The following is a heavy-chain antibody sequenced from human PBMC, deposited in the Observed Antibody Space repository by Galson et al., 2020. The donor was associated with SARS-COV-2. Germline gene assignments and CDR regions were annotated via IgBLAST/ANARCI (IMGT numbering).Heavy chain of an antibody. CDR3: ARGHLIVGSAIEYYYYCGMDV. V-gene: IGHV4-34*01. D-gene: IGHD1-26*01. J-gene: IGHJ6*02. CDR2: INHSGST. CDR1: GGSFSGYY. Sequence: SETLSLTCAVHGGSFSGYYWSWIRQPPGKGLEWIGEINHSGSTTYNPSLKSRVTISVDTSKNQFSLKLSSVTAADTAVYYCARGHLIVGSAIEYYYYCGMDVWGQGTTVTVSS.